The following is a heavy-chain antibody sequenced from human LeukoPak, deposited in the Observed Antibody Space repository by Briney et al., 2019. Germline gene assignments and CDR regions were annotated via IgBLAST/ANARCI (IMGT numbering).Heavy chain of an antibody. CDR1: GFTFSNAW. CDR2: IKSKTDGGTT. CDR3: TTTTTLDYYDSSGYSRRGGYFDY. V-gene: IGHV3-15*01. Sequence: GGSLRLSCAASGFTFSNAWMSWVRQAPGKGLEWVGRIKSKTDGGTTDYAAPVKGRLTISRDDSKNTLYLQMNSLKTEDTAVYYCTTTTTLDYYDSSGYSRRGGYFDYWGQGTLVTVSS. J-gene: IGHJ4*02. D-gene: IGHD3-22*01.